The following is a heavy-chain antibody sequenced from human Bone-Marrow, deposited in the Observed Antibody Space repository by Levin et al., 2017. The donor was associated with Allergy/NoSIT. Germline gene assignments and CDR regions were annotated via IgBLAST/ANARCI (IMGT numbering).Heavy chain of an antibody. CDR3: AKDGEDIVVVVAATEFDY. CDR2: ISGSGGST. Sequence: GGSLRLSCAASGFTFSSYAMSWVRQAPGKGLEWVSAISGSGGSTYYADSVKGRFTISRDNSKNTLYLQMNSLRAEDTAVYYCAKDGEDIVVVVAATEFDYWGQGTLVTVSS. J-gene: IGHJ4*02. V-gene: IGHV3-23*01. D-gene: IGHD2-15*01. CDR1: GFTFSSYA.